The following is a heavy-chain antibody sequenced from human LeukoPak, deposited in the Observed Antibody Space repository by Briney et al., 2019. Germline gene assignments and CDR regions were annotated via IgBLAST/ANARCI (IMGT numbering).Heavy chain of an antibody. CDR1: GGSISSSSYY. V-gene: IGHV4-39*01. D-gene: IGHD3-22*01. CDR2: IYYSGST. J-gene: IGHJ4*02. CDR3: ARHYYDSSGYCPFGY. Sequence: PSETLSLTCTVSGGSISSSSYYWGWIRQPPGKGLEWIGSIYYSGSTYYNPSLKSRVTISVDTSKNQFSLKLSSVTAADTAVYYCARHYYDSSGYCPFGYWGQGTLVTVSS.